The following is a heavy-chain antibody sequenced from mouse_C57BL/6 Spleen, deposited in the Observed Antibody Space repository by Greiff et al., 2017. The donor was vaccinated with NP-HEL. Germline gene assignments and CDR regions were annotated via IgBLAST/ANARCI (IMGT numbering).Heavy chain of an antibody. CDR1: GFNIKDAY. J-gene: IGHJ3*01. Sequence: EVQLQQSGAELVRPGASVKLSCTASGFNIKDAYMHWVKQRPEQGLEWIGWIDPENGDTEYASKFQGKATITADTSSNTAYLKLSRLTSEDTAVYYCTKIDYYGPEFAYWGQGTLVTVSA. V-gene: IGHV14-4*01. CDR3: TKIDYYGPEFAY. CDR2: IDPENGDT. D-gene: IGHD1-2*01.